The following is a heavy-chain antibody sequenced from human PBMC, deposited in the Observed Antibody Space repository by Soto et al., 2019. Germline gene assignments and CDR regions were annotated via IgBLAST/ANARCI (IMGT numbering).Heavy chain of an antibody. CDR3: ARDLGTGTDY. J-gene: IGHJ4*02. Sequence: QVQLQESGPGLVKPSGTLYLTCAVSGDSITSSNWWSWVRQAPGKGLEWIGEIYHSGATTYNPSLKSRATISVDPSNNHFSLKMPSVTAADTAVYFCARDLGTGTDYWGRGTLVTVAS. CDR2: IYHSGAT. V-gene: IGHV4-4*02. CDR1: GDSITSSNW.